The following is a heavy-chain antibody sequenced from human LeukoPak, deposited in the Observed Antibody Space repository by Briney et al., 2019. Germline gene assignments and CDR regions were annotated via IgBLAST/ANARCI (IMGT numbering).Heavy chain of an antibody. CDR1: GGSISSSSYY. Sequence: PSETLSLTCTVSGGSISSSSYYWGWIRQPPGTGREWIESIYYSGSTYDNPSLKSRVTISVDTSKNQFSLKLSSVTAADTAVYSCARVLDEVSLYYFDYWGQGTLVTVSS. CDR3: ARVLDEVSLYYFDY. V-gene: IGHV4-39*07. J-gene: IGHJ4*02. CDR2: IYYSGST.